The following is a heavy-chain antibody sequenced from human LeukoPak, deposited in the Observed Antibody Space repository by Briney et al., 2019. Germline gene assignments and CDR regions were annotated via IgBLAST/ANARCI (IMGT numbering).Heavy chain of an antibody. CDR3: AKDLLSNYYGSGTGWGFDY. CDR1: GFTFSSYA. V-gene: IGHV3-23*01. Sequence: GGSLRLSRAASGFTFSSYAMSWVRQAPGKGLEWVSAISGSGGSTYYADSVKGRFTISRDNSKNTLYLQMNSLRAEDTAVYYCAKDLLSNYYGSGTGWGFDYWGQGTLVTVSS. CDR2: ISGSGGST. J-gene: IGHJ4*02. D-gene: IGHD3-10*01.